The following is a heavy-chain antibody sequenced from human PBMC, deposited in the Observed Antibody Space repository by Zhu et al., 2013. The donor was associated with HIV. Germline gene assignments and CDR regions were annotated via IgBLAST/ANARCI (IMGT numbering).Heavy chain of an antibody. V-gene: IGHV1-18*04. CDR2: ISAYNGNT. CDR1: GYTFTSYG. CDR3: ARVHVLRFLEWLPPFDY. D-gene: IGHD3-3*01. Sequence: QVQLVQSGAEVKEPGASVKVSCKASGYTFTSYGISWVRQAPGQGLEWMGWISAYNGNTNYAQKLQGRVTMTTDTSTSTAYMELRSLRSDDTAVYYCARVHVLRFLEWLPPFDYWGQGTLVTVSS. J-gene: IGHJ4*02.